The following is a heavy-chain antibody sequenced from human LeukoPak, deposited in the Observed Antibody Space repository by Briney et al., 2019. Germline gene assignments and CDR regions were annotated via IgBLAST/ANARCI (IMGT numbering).Heavy chain of an antibody. Sequence: GGSLRLSCAASGFTFSSYGMHWVRQAPGKGLEWVAVISYDGSNKYYADSVKGRFTISRDKSKNTLYLQMNSLRAEDTAAYYCARVGDESGDLDYWGQGTLVTVSS. CDR3: ARVGDESGDLDY. CDR1: GFTFSSYG. CDR2: ISYDGSNK. D-gene: IGHD7-27*01. V-gene: IGHV3-30*03. J-gene: IGHJ4*02.